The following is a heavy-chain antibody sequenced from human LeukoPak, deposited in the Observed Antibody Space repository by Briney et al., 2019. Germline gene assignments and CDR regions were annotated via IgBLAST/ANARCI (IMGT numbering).Heavy chain of an antibody. Sequence: SETLSLTCTVSGGSVSSGSYYWSWIRQPPGKGLEWIGYIYYSGSTYYNPSLKSRVTISEDTSKNQFSLKLSSVTAADTAVYYCASIITATGRRDYWGQGTPVTVSS. CDR2: IYYSGST. V-gene: IGHV4-39*01. CDR3: ASIITATGRRDY. CDR1: GGSVSSGSYY. D-gene: IGHD6-13*01. J-gene: IGHJ4*02.